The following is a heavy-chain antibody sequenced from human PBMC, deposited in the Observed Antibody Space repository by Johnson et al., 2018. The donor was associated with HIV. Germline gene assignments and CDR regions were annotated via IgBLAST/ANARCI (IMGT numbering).Heavy chain of an antibody. CDR1: GFKFDDNY. V-gene: IGHV3-11*04. CDR2: ISSSGGTT. CDR3: ARDPFRDAFDI. Sequence: QVQLVESGGALVKPGGSLRLSCAASGFKFDDNYMAWIRQSPGKGLEWVSYISSSGGTTHNADSVKGRFAISRNNADNSLYLQMNSLRAEDTAVYYCARDPFRDAFDIWGQGTMVTVSS. J-gene: IGHJ3*02.